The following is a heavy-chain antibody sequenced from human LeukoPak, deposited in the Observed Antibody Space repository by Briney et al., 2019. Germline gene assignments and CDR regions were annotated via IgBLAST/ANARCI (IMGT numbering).Heavy chain of an antibody. D-gene: IGHD7-27*01. V-gene: IGHV1-3*01. CDR1: GYTFTSYA. CDR3: ATAAAGDLNY. Sequence: ASVKVSCKASGYTFTSYAMHWVRQAPGQRLEWMGWINAGNGNTKYSQKFQGRVTMTEDTSTDTAYMELSSLRSEDTAVYYCATAAAGDLNYWGQGTLVTVSS. CDR2: INAGNGNT. J-gene: IGHJ4*02.